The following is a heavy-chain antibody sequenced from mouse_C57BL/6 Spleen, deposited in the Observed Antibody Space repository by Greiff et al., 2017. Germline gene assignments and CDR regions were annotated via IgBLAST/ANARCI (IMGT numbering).Heavy chain of an antibody. CDR3: ARGGVIYYEYYFDY. CDR2: ISNGGGST. CDR1: GFTFSDYY. Sequence: DVHLVESGGGLVQPGGSLKLSCAASGFTFSDYYMYWVRQTPEKRLEWVAYISNGGGSTYYPDTVKGRFTISRDTAKNTLYLQMSRLKSEDTAMYYCARGGVIYYEYYFDYWGQGTTLTVSS. V-gene: IGHV5-12*01. D-gene: IGHD2-4*01. J-gene: IGHJ2*01.